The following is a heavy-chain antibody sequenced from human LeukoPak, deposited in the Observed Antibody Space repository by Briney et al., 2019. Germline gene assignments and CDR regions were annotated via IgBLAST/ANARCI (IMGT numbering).Heavy chain of an antibody. D-gene: IGHD6-19*01. CDR1: GFTFSTYS. CDR3: ARAKQWNYYLDY. Sequence: GGSLRLSCAASGFTFSTYSMNWVRQAPGKGLEWVASISESSTYIYSADSIKGRFTISRDNAKNSLYLQMNSLRVEDTALYYCARAKQWNYYLDYWGQGTLVTVSS. CDR2: ISESSTYI. J-gene: IGHJ4*02. V-gene: IGHV3-21*01.